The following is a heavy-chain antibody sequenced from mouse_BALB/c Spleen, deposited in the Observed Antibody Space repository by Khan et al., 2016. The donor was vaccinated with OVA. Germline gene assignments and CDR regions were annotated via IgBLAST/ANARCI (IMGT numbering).Heavy chain of an antibody. Sequence: EVKLEESGPDLVKPSQSLSLTCTVTGYSITSGYNWHWIRQFPGNKLEWMGYIHFSGSTSYNPSLKSRISITRATSKNQFILQLNSVTTEDTSTYYCAGGFPTYWGQGTLVTVSA. CDR1: GYSITSGYN. J-gene: IGHJ3*01. V-gene: IGHV3-1*02. CDR3: AGGFPTY. CDR2: IHFSGST.